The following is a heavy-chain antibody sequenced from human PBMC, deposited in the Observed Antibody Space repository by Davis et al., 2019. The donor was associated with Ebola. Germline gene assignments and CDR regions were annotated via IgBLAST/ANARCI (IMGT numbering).Heavy chain of an antibody. Sequence: SETLSLTCAVYGGSFSSYYWSWIRQPPGKGLEWTGSIYYSGSTYYNPSLKSRVTISVDTSKNQFSLKLSSVTAADTAVYYCARHGGSTVTTNFDYWGQGTLVTVSS. V-gene: IGHV4-39*01. CDR2: IYYSGST. CDR3: ARHGGSTVTTNFDY. J-gene: IGHJ4*02. CDR1: GGSFSSYY. D-gene: IGHD4-17*01.